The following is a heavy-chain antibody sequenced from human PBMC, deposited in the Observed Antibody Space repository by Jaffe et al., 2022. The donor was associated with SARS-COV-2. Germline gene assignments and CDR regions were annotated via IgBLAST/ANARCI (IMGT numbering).Heavy chain of an antibody. V-gene: IGHV3-23*04. CDR2: ISGSGITT. CDR3: VFSRAGTTTLGYFDH. Sequence: EVQLVESGGGLVQPGGSLSLSCAASGFAFSSYDMTWVRQAPGKGLEWVSSISGSGITTYSADSVKDRFTISRDNSRNTLYLQMNSLRAEDTAVYYCVFSRAGTTTLGYFDHWGQGTLVTASS. J-gene: IGHJ4*02. D-gene: IGHD1-1*01. CDR1: GFAFSSYD.